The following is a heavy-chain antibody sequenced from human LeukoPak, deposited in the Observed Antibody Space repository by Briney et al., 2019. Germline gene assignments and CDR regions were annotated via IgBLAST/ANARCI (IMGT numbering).Heavy chain of an antibody. CDR2: IWYDGSNK. CDR1: GFTFSSYG. V-gene: IGHV3-33*01. J-gene: IGHJ4*02. Sequence: GGSLRLSCAASGFTFSSYGMHWVRQAPGRGLEWVAVIWYDGSNKYYADSVKGRFTISRDNSKNTLYLQMNSLRAEDTAVYYCARDHYYGSGSFGYWGQGTLVTVSS. CDR3: ARDHYYGSGSFGY. D-gene: IGHD3-10*01.